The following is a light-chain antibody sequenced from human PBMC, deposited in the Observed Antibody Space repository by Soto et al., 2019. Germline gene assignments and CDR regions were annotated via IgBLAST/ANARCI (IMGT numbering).Light chain of an antibody. CDR2: WAS. J-gene: IGKJ4*01. CDR1: QSVLYSPNNKNY. V-gene: IGKV4-1*01. Sequence: DIVMTQSPDSLAVSLGERATINCKSSQSVLYSPNNKNYLAWYQQKPGQPPKLLIYWASTRESGVPDRFSGSGSGTDFTLTISSLQAEDVAVYYCQQYYSTLPFTFGGGTKVEIK. CDR3: QQYYSTLPFT.